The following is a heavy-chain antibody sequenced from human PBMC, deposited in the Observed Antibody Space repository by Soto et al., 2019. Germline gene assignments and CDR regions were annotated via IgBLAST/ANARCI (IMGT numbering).Heavy chain of an antibody. Sequence: GGSLRLSCAASGFTFDDYAMHWVRQVPGKGLEWVSGINWNSGSIGYGDSVKGRFAISRDNAKNSLHLQMNSLSAEDTAFYYCVKDESINWYSGHFRHWGQGTPVTVSS. CDR1: GFTFDDYA. CDR2: INWNSGSI. CDR3: VKDESINWYSGHFRH. J-gene: IGHJ1*01. V-gene: IGHV3-9*01. D-gene: IGHD6-13*01.